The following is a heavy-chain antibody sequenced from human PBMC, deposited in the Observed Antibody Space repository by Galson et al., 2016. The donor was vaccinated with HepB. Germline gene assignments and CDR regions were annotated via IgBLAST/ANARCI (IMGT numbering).Heavy chain of an antibody. D-gene: IGHD1-26*01. CDR3: AKDNSGSYIDY. J-gene: IGHJ4*02. CDR2: IAGSGAPT. V-gene: IGHV3-23*01. CDR1: GFTFNIYA. Sequence: SLRLSCAASGFTFNIYAMSWVRQAPGKGLEWVAAIAGSGAPTNYADSVKGRFTISRDNSKNTLYLQMNSLRAEDTAVYYCAKDNSGSYIDYWGQGILVTVSS.